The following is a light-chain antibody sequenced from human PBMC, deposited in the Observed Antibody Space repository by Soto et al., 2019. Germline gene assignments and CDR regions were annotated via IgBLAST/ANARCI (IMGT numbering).Light chain of an antibody. V-gene: IGLV1-47*01. J-gene: IGLJ7*01. CDR1: SSNIGNNY. CDR2: SNN. Sequence: QAVVTQPPSASGTPGQRVTIPCSGNSSNIGNNYVYWYQRLPGTAPRLLVYSNNQRPSGVPDRFSGSKSGTSASLAISGLRSEDEADYYCAAWDDSLTGHFVFGTGTQLTVL. CDR3: AAWDDSLTGHFV.